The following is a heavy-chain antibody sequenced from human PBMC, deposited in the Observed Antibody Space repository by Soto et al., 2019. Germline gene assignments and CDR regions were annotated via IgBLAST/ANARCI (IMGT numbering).Heavy chain of an antibody. CDR3: ARDVSITIFGLLPRDWIDP. CDR1: GYTFTSYA. J-gene: IGHJ5*02. V-gene: IGHV1-3*01. Sequence: GASVKVSCKASGYTFTSYAMHWVRQAPGQRLEWMGWINAGNGNTKYSQKFQGRVTITRDTSASTAYMELSSLRSEDTAVYYCARDVSITIFGLLPRDWIDPSGQATLVSVSS. D-gene: IGHD3-3*01. CDR2: INAGNGNT.